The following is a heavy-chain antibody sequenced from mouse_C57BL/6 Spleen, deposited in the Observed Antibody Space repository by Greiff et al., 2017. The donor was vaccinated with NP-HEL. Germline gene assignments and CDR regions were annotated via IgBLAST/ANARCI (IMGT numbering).Heavy chain of an antibody. CDR2: IYPGDGDT. Sequence: VQLQQSGAELVKPGASVKISCKASGYAFSSYWMNWVKQRPGKGLEWIGQIYPGDGDTNYNGKFKGKATLTADKSSSTAYMQLSSLTSEDSAVYFCARDLYYYGSSYFDYWGQGTTLTVSS. CDR3: ARDLYYYGSSYFDY. J-gene: IGHJ2*01. D-gene: IGHD1-1*01. V-gene: IGHV1-80*01. CDR1: GYAFSSYW.